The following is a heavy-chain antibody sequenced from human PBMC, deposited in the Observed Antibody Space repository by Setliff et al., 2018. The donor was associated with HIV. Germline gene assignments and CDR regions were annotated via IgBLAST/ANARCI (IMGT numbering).Heavy chain of an antibody. CDR2: INPSGGST. Sequence: ASVKVSCKAPGYTFTSYYMHWVRQAPGQGLEWMGIINPSGGSTSYAQKFQGRVIMTRDTSTSTAYMELSSLRSEDTAVYYCARVAGYCSSTSCSKPYDHWGQGTLVTVSS. D-gene: IGHD2-2*01. CDR1: GYTFTSYY. CDR3: ARVAGYCSSTSCSKPYDH. J-gene: IGHJ5*02. V-gene: IGHV1-46*01.